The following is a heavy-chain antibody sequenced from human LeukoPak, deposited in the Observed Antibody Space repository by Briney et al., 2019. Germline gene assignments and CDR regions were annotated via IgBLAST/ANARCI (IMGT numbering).Heavy chain of an antibody. CDR3: ARGSRISSGYYDAFDI. CDR2: IYYSGST. D-gene: IGHD3-22*01. V-gene: IGHV4-39*07. CDR1: GGSISSSSYY. J-gene: IGHJ3*02. Sequence: SETLSLTCTVSGGSISSSSYYWGWIRQPPGKGLEWIGSIYYSGSTYYNPSLKSRVTISVDTSKNQFSLKLSSVTAADTAVYYCARGSRISSGYYDAFDIWGQGTMVTVSS.